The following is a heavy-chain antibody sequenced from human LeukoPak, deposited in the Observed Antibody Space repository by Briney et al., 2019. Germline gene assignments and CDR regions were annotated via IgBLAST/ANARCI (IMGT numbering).Heavy chain of an antibody. CDR1: GDSFSNCY. CDR2: IYGSGGS. D-gene: IGHD5-18*01. V-gene: IGHV4-4*07. CDR3: AREAETYSSGFYYDQ. Sequence: SETLSLTCNVSGDSFSNCYWSWIRQPAGRGLEWIGRIYGSGGSNYNPSLRSRVSISVDKSKNRFSLNLTSVTAADTAVYYCAREAETYSSGFYYDQWGQGTLVTVSS. J-gene: IGHJ4*02.